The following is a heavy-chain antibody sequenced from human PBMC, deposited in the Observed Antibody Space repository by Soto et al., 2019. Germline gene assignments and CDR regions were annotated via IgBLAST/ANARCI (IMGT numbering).Heavy chain of an antibody. J-gene: IGHJ4*02. CDR1: GFNFNNYG. D-gene: IGHD3-10*01. Sequence: QVQLVESGGGVVQPGRSLRLSCTASGFNFNNYGMHWVRQAPGKGLEWVAVISYDGNKEYYADSVKGRFTISRDSSQNILELQINSLRVEDTAVYFRARESEAKMIRDVITDDFDFWGQGILVTVSS. V-gene: IGHV3-30*03. CDR2: ISYDGNKE. CDR3: ARESEAKMIRDVITDDFDF.